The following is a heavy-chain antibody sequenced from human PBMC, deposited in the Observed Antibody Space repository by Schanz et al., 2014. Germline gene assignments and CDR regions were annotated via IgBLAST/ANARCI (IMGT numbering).Heavy chain of an antibody. Sequence: QVQLVQSGDEVKKPGASVKVSCKTSGYTFSDYGITWVRQAPGQGLEWMGWISPYNGNTNYAPKVQGRLTMTTDTSTSTAYMELRSLRSDDTALYYCTRGGYSYALSAFDIWGQGTMVTVSS. CDR2: ISPYNGNT. J-gene: IGHJ3*02. V-gene: IGHV1-18*01. CDR1: GYTFSDYG. D-gene: IGHD5-18*01. CDR3: TRGGYSYALSAFDI.